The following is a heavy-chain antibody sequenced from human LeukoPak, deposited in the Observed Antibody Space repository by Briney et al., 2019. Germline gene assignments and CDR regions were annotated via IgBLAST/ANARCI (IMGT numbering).Heavy chain of an antibody. CDR3: ARRRVLSVARALDY. CDR2: ISGTTDTI. J-gene: IGHJ4*02. CDR1: GFTFSSFT. V-gene: IGHV3-48*04. D-gene: IGHD4/OR15-4a*01. Sequence: GGSLRLSCAATGFTFSSFTMNWVRQAPGKGLEWVSSISGTTDTIYYADSVKGRFTISRNNANNSVSLQMNSLRPEDTAVYFCARRRVLSVARALDYWGQGTLVTVSS.